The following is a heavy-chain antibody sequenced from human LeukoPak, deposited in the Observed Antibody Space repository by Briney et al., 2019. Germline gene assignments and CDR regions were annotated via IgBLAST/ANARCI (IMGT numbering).Heavy chain of an antibody. CDR1: GFTFDDFA. J-gene: IGHJ4*02. D-gene: IGHD6-13*01. Sequence: RPGGSLRLSCAASGFTFDDFAMHWVRQAPGKGLEWVSGINWNGGSTGYADSVKGRFTISRDNAKNSLYLQMNSLRAEDTALYYCARDRNLAGTYYFDYWGQGTLVTVSS. CDR3: ARDRNLAGTYYFDY. V-gene: IGHV3-20*04. CDR2: INWNGGST.